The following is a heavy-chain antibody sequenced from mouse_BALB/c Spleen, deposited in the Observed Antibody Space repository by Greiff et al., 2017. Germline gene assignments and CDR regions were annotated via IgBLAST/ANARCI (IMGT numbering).Heavy chain of an antibody. CDR3: ARRDLYYAMDY. CDR2: INPGSGGT. D-gene: IGHD3-3*01. J-gene: IGHJ4*01. V-gene: IGHV1-54*01. CDR1: GYAFTNYL. Sequence: QVQLKQSGAELVRPGTSVKVSCKASGYAFTNYLIEWVKQRPGQGLEWIGVINPGSGGTNYNEKFKGKATLTADKSSSTAYMQLSSLTSDDSAVYFCARRDLYYAMDYWGQGTSVTVSS.